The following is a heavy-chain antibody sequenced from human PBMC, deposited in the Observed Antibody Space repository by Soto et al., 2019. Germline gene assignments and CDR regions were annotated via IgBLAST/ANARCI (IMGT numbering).Heavy chain of an antibody. J-gene: IGHJ4*02. Sequence: EVQLLESGGGLVQPGGSLRLSCAASGFTFSSYAMSWVCQAPGKGLEWVSAISGSGGSTYYADSVKGRFTISRDNSKNTLYLQMNSLRAEDTAVYYCAKTAMVRGVIITYFDYWGQGTLVTVSS. CDR1: GFTFSSYA. D-gene: IGHD3-10*01. CDR3: AKTAMVRGVIITYFDY. CDR2: ISGSGGST. V-gene: IGHV3-23*01.